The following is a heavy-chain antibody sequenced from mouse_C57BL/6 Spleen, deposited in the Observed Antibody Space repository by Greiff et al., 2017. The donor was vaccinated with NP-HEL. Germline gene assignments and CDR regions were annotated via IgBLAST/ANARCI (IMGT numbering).Heavy chain of an antibody. CDR3: ARGRYDYDGFAY. V-gene: IGHV1-69*01. CDR2: IDPSDSYT. Sequence: QVQLQQPGAELVMPGASVKLSCKASGYTFTSYWMHWVKQRPGQGLEWIGEIDPSDSYTNYNQNFKGKSTLTVDKSSSTAYMQLSSLTSEDSAVYYCARGRYDYDGFAYWGQGTLVTVSA. J-gene: IGHJ3*01. CDR1: GYTFTSYW. D-gene: IGHD2-4*01.